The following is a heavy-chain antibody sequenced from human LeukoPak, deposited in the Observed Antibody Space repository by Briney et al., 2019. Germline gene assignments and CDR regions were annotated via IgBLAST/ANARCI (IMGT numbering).Heavy chain of an antibody. D-gene: IGHD5-12*01. J-gene: IGHJ4*02. CDR2: INPSGGST. V-gene: IGHV1-46*01. CDR3: ARDLRYGGYDLSGDY. CDR1: GYTFTSYY. Sequence: ASVKVSCKASGYTFTSYYMHWVRQAPGQGLEWMGIINPSGGSTSYAQKFQGRVTMTRDMSTSTVYMELSSLRSEDTAVYYCARDLRYGGYDLSGDYWGQGTLVTVSS.